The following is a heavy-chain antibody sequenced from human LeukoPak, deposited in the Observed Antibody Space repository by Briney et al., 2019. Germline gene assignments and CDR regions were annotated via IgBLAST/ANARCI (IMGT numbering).Heavy chain of an antibody. CDR2: IYTSGST. CDR3: AREGSGSYLGYYYYMDV. CDR1: GGSISSYY. D-gene: IGHD3-10*01. Sequence: PSETLSLTCTVSGGSISSYYWSWIRQPAGKGLEWIGRIYTSGSTNHNPSLKSRVTTSADKSKKQFSLKLSSVTAADTAVYYCAREGSGSYLGYYYYMDVWGKGTTVTVSS. J-gene: IGHJ6*03. V-gene: IGHV4-4*07.